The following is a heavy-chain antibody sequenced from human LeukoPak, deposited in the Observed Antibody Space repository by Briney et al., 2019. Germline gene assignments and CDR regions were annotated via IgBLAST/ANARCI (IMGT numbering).Heavy chain of an antibody. J-gene: IGHJ3*02. Sequence: PSETLSLTCPVSGGSISSYYWSWIRQPPGKGLEWIGYIYYRWVTNYIPPLQSRVTISVDKSKNQSSLKLSSVTAADTAVYYCARDSDECFDIWGQGTMVTVSS. D-gene: IGHD3-3*01. CDR3: ARDSDECFDI. CDR1: GGSISSYY. CDR2: IYYRWVT. V-gene: IGHV4-59*12.